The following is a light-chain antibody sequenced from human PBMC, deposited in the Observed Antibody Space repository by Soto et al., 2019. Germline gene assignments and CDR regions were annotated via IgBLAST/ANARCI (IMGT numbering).Light chain of an antibody. CDR2: GAS. CDR3: QQYAVWPPQT. V-gene: IGKV3-15*01. J-gene: IGKJ1*01. CDR1: QTVIRN. Sequence: EIVMTQSPATLSVSPGEIATLSFSASQTVIRNLAWYQQKPGQTPRLLIFGASTRATGIPARFSGSGSGTEFTLTISSLQPEDFAVYYCQQYAVWPPQTFGQGTKVDIK.